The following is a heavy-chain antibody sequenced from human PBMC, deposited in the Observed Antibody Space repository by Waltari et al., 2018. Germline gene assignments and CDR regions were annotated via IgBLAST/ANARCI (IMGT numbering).Heavy chain of an antibody. CDR1: GGSMTNYY. CDR3: ARRDSFTDF. J-gene: IGHJ4*02. CDR2: LYYSGSTYAGGST. V-gene: IGHV4-59*08. D-gene: IGHD2-21*01. Sequence: QVQLQESGPGLVKPSETLSLICTVSGGSMTNYYWGWVRQPPGRGLEWIGDLYYSGSTYAGGSTADNPSLKSRVTISINTPRDQFSLELRSVTAADTAVYYCARRDSFTDFWGQGTLIIVSS.